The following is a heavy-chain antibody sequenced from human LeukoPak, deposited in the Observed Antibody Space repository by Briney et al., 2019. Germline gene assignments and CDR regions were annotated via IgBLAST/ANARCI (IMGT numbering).Heavy chain of an antibody. V-gene: IGHV4-39*01. Sequence: SETLSLTCTVSGVSISSSNPYWGWIRQPPGKGLEWIGSIYHSGNTYYNASLKSQVSISIDTSKNQFSLRLTSVTAADTAVYYCARQTGSGLFILPGGQGTLVTVSS. J-gene: IGHJ4*02. CDR3: ARQTGSGLFILP. CDR2: IYHSGNT. CDR1: GVSISSSNPY. D-gene: IGHD3/OR15-3a*01.